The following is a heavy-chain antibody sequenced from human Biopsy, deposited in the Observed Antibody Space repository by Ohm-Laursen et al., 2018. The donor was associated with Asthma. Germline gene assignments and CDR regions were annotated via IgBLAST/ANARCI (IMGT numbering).Heavy chain of an antibody. CDR3: ARHWDWGSFFDY. CDR1: GGSITSSSYY. Sequence: PPGTLSLTCTVSGGSITSSSYYWGWIRQPPGKGMEWIGSMYHSGSPYYHPSLKSRATISVDTSKNQLSLKMSSVTAADTAVYYCARHWDWGSFFDYWGQGTPVTVSS. V-gene: IGHV4-39*01. CDR2: MYHSGSP. J-gene: IGHJ4*02. D-gene: IGHD7-27*01.